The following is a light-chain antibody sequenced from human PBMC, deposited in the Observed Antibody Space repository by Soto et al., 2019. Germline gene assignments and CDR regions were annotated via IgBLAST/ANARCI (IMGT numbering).Light chain of an antibody. CDR2: DAS. V-gene: IGKV1-5*01. CDR1: QSISSW. Sequence: DIQMTQSPSTLSASVGDRVTITCRASQSISSWLAWYQQKPGKAPKLLIYDASSLQSGVPSRFSGSGSGTDFTLTISNLQTEDFAVYYCQQYNKWPRTFGQGTKVDIK. J-gene: IGKJ1*01. CDR3: QQYNKWPRT.